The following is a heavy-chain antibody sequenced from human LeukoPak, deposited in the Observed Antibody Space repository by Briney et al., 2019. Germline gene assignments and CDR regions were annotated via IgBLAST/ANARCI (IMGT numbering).Heavy chain of an antibody. V-gene: IGHV3-33*01. CDR3: ARDLHDCSGGTCNSRRAAEYYFYGMDV. J-gene: IGHJ6*02. CDR1: GFTFTNYG. Sequence: PAGSLRLSCAASGFTFTNYGMHWVRQAPGKGLEWVAVICYDGSNNYYADSVKGRLTISRDNSKNTLYLQMNSLRAEDTAVYHCARDLHDCSGGTCNSRRAAEYYFYGMDVWGQGTTVTVSS. CDR2: ICYDGSNN. D-gene: IGHD2-15*01.